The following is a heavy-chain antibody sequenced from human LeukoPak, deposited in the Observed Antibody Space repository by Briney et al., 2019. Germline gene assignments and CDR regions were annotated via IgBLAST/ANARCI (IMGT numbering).Heavy chain of an antibody. CDR3: ARDSGDGYNYMSGY. CDR1: GGTFSSYA. CDR2: IIPIFGTA. D-gene: IGHD5-24*01. V-gene: IGHV1-69*06. Sequence: SVKVSCKASGGTFSSYAISWVRQAPGQGLEWMGGIIPIFGTANYAQKFQGRVTITADKSTSTAYMELSSLRSEDTAVYYGARDSGDGYNYMSGYWGQGPWSPSPQ. J-gene: IGHJ4*02.